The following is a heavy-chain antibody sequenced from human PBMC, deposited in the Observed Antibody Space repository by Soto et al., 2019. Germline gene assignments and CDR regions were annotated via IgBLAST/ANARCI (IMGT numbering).Heavy chain of an antibody. CDR1: GYTFTSYG. CDR3: TTATDSSSPPVY. D-gene: IGHD6-13*01. J-gene: IGHJ4*02. CDR2: ISAYNGNT. V-gene: IGHV1-18*01. Sequence: SVKVSCKASGYTFTSYGISWVRQAPGQGLEWMGWISAYNGNTNYAQKLQGRVTMTTDTSTSTAYMELRSLKSEDTAAYYCTTATDSSSPPVYWGQGTLVTVSS.